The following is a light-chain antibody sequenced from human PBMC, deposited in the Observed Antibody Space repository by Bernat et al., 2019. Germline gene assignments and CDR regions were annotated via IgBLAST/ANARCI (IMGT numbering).Light chain of an antibody. Sequence: QSVLTQPPSASGTPGQRVTISCSRSSSNIGSNTVNWYQQLPGTAPKLLFYSNNQRPSGVPDRFSGSKSGTSASLAISGLQSEDEADYYCAAWDDSLNGPVFGGGTKLTVL. CDR2: SNN. V-gene: IGLV1-44*01. CDR1: SSNIGSNT. J-gene: IGLJ2*01. CDR3: AAWDDSLNGPV.